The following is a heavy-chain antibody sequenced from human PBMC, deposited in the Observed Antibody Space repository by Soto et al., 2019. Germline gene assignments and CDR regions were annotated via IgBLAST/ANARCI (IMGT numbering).Heavy chain of an antibody. CDR2: IKSRTDGGTI. D-gene: IGHD3-16*01. CDR1: GFTFREAW. Sequence: EVQLVESGGGLVKPGGSLRVSCAASGFTFREAWMNWVRQAPGKGLEWVGRIKSRTDGGTIEYATPVKGRFIISRDDSKNTLYLQMDSLKTEETAVYYCWGSAYWGQGTLVTVSS. V-gene: IGHV3-15*07. CDR3: WGSAY. J-gene: IGHJ4*02.